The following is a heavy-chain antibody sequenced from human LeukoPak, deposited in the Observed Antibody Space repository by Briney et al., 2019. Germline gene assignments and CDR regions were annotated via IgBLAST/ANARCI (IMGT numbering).Heavy chain of an antibody. CDR3: AGDPPGTPVGFDV. D-gene: IGHD3-10*01. J-gene: IGHJ3*01. CDR2: ITPLSATP. Sequence: SVKVSCKASAGTFNRYAISCVRQAPGQGLEWMGRITPLSATPSQSQWIQGRVTITADISTNTVYLDLSSLRSEDTALYFCAGDPPGTPVGFDVWGQGTMVTVSS. V-gene: IGHV1-69*06. CDR1: AGTFNRYA.